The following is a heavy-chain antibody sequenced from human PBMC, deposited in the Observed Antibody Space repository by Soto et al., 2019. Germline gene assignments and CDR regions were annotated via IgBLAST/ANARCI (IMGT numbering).Heavy chain of an antibody. D-gene: IGHD4-17*01. CDR2: ISGFNGNT. CDR3: ARKDGDYYAFDL. J-gene: IGHJ3*01. Sequence: HVQLVQSGAEVKKPGASVKVSCKTSGYTFTSYGISWVRQAPGQGLEWMGWISGFNGNTNHAQNLQGRLTMTADTSTSTAYRELRRLRADDTAVYYCARKDGDYYAFDLWGQGTMVTVSS. V-gene: IGHV1-18*01. CDR1: GYTFTSYG.